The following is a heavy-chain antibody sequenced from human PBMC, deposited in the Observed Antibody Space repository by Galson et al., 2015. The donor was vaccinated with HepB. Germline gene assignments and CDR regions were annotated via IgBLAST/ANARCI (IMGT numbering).Heavy chain of an antibody. CDR2: INPNSGGT. D-gene: IGHD3-3*01. CDR3: ARSPTPEWLPQDYYYYMDV. J-gene: IGHJ6*03. Sequence: QSGAEVKKPGESLKVSCKASGYTFTGYYMHWVRQAPGQGLEWMGWINPNSGGTNYTQKFQGRVTMTRDTSISTAYMELSRLRSDDTAVYYCARSPTPEWLPQDYYYYMDVWGKGTTVTVSS. CDR1: GYTFTGYY. V-gene: IGHV1-2*02.